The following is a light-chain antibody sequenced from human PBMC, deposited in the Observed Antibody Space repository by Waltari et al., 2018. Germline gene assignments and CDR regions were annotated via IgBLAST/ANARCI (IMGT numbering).Light chain of an antibody. V-gene: IGKV1-5*03. J-gene: IGKJ1*01. Sequence: DIQMTQSPSTLSASVVHRVTITCRASRGIDDWLAWYQQKPGNAPKLLIYKAFSLQSGVPSRFSCSGSGTEFTLTISSLQPDDFATYYCQQYSRFWTFGQGTKVEIK. CDR1: RGIDDW. CDR2: KAF. CDR3: QQYSRFWT.